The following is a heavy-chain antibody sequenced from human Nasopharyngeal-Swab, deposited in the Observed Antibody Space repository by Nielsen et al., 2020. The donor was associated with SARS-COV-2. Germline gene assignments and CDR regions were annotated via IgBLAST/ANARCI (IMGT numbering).Heavy chain of an antibody. D-gene: IGHD3-22*01. V-gene: IGHV3-21*01. Sequence: WIRQPPGKGLEWVSSISSSSSYIYYADSVKGRFTISRDNAKNSLYLQMNSLRAEDTVVYYCASDPYYDTSDDAFDIWGQGTMVTVSS. CDR2: ISSSSSYI. CDR3: ASDPYYDTSDDAFDI. J-gene: IGHJ3*02.